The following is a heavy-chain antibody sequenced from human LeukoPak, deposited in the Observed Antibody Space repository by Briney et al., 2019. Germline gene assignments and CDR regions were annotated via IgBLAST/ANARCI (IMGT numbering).Heavy chain of an antibody. D-gene: IGHD6-25*01. CDR3: AREGGFYRPLDY. CDR1: GGSVSSTNW. V-gene: IGHV4-4*02. J-gene: IGHJ4*02. Sequence: SETLSLTCGVSGGSVSSTNWWTWIRQPPGKGLEWIGEVHLDGRTNFNPSLKSRLTMSVDLSENHVSLKLTSVTAADTAVYYCAREGGFYRPLDYSGQGTLLTVSS. CDR2: VHLDGRT.